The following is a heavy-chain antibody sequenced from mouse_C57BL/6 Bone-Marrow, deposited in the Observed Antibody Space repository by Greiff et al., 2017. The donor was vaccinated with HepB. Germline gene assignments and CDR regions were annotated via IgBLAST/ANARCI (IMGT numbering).Heavy chain of an antibody. J-gene: IGHJ3*01. V-gene: IGHV5-6*01. Sequence: EVKLLESGGDLVKPGGSLKLSCAASGFTFSSYGMSWVRQTPDKRLEWVATISSGGSYTYYPDSVKGRFTISRDNAKNTLYLQMSSLKSEDTAMYYCARGEVFAYWGQGTLVTVSA. CDR1: GFTFSSYG. CDR3: ARGEVFAY. CDR2: ISSGGSYT.